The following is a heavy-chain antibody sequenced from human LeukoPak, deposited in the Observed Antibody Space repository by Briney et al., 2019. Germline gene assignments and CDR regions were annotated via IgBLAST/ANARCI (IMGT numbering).Heavy chain of an antibody. J-gene: IGHJ4*02. CDR2: IYHSGST. CDR1: GGSISSGGYS. Sequence: MPSETLSLTCAVSGGSISSGGYSWSWIRQPPGKGLEWIGYIYHSGSTYYNPSLKSRVTISVDRSKNQFSLKLSSVTAADTAVYYCARVKYSSGWFFDYWGQGTLVTVSS. V-gene: IGHV4-30-2*01. CDR3: ARVKYSSGWFFDY. D-gene: IGHD6-19*01.